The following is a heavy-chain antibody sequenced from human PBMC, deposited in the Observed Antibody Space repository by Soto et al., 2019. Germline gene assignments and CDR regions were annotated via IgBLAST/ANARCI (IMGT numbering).Heavy chain of an antibody. CDR3: ARSETATTGPYFDY. V-gene: IGHV4-31*03. CDR2: IYYSGSS. Sequence: SETLSLTCTVSGGSISSGGYYWTWIRQHPVRGLEWIGYIYYSGSSYYNPSLKSRVTISLDTSKNQFSLKLSSVTAADTAVYYCARSETATTGPYFDYWGQGTLVTVSS. J-gene: IGHJ4*02. D-gene: IGHD6-25*01. CDR1: GGSISSGGYY.